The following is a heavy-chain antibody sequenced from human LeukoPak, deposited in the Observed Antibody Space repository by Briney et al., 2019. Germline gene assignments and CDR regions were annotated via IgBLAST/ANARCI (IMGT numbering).Heavy chain of an antibody. CDR2: INAGNGNT. Sequence: GASVKVSCKASGYTFTSYYMHWVRQAPGQRLEWMGWINAGNGNTRYSQKFQGRVTITRDTSASAAYMELSSLRSEDTAVYYCARGSYDFWSGYVYNWFDPWGQGTLVTVSS. CDR1: GYTFTSYY. CDR3: ARGSYDFWSGYVYNWFDP. J-gene: IGHJ5*02. D-gene: IGHD3-3*01. V-gene: IGHV1-3*01.